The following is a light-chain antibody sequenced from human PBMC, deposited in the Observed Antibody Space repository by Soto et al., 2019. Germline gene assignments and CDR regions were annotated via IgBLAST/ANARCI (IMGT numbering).Light chain of an antibody. Sequence: QSVLTQPPSVSGAPGQRVTISCTGSSSNIGAGYDVHWYQQLPGTAPKLLIYGNSNRPSGVPDRFSGSKSGTSASLAITGLQAEDEADYYCQSYDSSLSGSLGVFGTGTKVNVL. CDR3: QSYDSSLSGSLGV. J-gene: IGLJ1*01. CDR2: GNS. V-gene: IGLV1-40*01. CDR1: SSNIGAGYD.